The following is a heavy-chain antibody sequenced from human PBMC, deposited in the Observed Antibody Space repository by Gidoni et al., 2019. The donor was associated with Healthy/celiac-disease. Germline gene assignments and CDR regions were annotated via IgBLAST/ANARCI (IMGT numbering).Heavy chain of an antibody. CDR3: ARDRGYCSSTSCFPFFDY. Sequence: EVQLVESGGGLVKPGGSLRLSCAASGFPFSSYSMNWVRQAPGKGLEWVSSISSSSSYIYYADSVKGRFTISRDNAKNSLYLQMNSLRAEDTAVYYCARDRGYCSSTSCFPFFDYWGQGTLVTVSS. V-gene: IGHV3-21*01. CDR2: ISSSSSYI. CDR1: GFPFSSYS. J-gene: IGHJ4*02. D-gene: IGHD2-2*01.